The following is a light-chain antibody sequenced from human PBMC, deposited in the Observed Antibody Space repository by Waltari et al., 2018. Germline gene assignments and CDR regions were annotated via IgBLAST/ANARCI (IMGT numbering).Light chain of an antibody. CDR2: DVS. J-gene: IGLJ1*01. V-gene: IGLV2-14*04. CDR3: SSYTTSRTYV. Sequence: WYQQHPGKGPKLMICDVSKRPSGISNRFSGSKSGNTASLTISGLQAEDEADYYCSSYTTSRTYVFGTGTEVTVL.